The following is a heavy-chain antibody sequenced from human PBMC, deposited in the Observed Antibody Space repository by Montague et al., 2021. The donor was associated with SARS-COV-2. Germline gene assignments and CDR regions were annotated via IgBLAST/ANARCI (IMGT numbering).Heavy chain of an antibody. J-gene: IGHJ4*02. Sequence: ETLSLTCTVSGGSISSYYWSWIRQPSGKGLEWIGYIYYSGSTNYDPSLKSRVTISVDTSKNQFSLKLSSVTAADTAVYYCARVFPRWLQFDPYFDYWGQGTLVTVSS. CDR2: IYYSGST. V-gene: IGHV4-59*12. CDR1: GGSISSYY. CDR3: ARVFPRWLQFDPYFDY. D-gene: IGHD5-24*01.